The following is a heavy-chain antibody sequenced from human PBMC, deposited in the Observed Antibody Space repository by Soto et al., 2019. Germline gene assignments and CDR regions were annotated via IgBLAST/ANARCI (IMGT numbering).Heavy chain of an antibody. CDR1: GYTFTTYD. J-gene: IGHJ4*02. Sequence: QAQLVQSGAEVKKPGASVKVSCKASGYTFTTYDINWVRQAAAQGPEWMGWMNPNSGNTGYAQKFQGRVTMTRDTSISTAYLELSSLRSEDTAVYYCARGRGGYGDYTDWGQGTLVTVSS. V-gene: IGHV1-8*01. CDR3: ARGRGGYGDYTD. D-gene: IGHD4-17*01. CDR2: MNPNSGNT.